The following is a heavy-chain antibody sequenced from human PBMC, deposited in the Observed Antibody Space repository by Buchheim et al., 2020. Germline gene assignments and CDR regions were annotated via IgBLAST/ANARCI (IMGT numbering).Heavy chain of an antibody. J-gene: IGHJ6*03. CDR3: ASLFTGQDYYYYYMDV. D-gene: IGHD1-14*01. Sequence: VQLVQSGAEVRKPGSSVKVSCKASGGTFSSSAISWVRQAPGQGLEWLGGIIPIFGTANYAQKFQGRVTITADKSTGTASMELSSLRAEDTAVYYCASLFTGQDYYYYYMDVWGKGTT. V-gene: IGHV1-69*06. CDR1: GGTFSSSA. CDR2: IIPIFGTA.